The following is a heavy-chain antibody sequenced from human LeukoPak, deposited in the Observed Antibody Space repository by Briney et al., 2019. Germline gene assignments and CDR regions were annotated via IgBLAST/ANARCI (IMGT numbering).Heavy chain of an antibody. CDR2: IIPIFGTA. V-gene: IGHV1-69*05. D-gene: IGHD3/OR15-3a*01. J-gene: IGHJ6*03. Sequence: SVKVSCKASGGTFSSYAISWVRQAPGQGLEWMGGIIPIFGTANYAQKFQGRVTITTDASTSTAYMELSSLRSDDTAVYYCARGDFWTSPYYYYYMDVWGKGTTVTVSS. CDR1: GGTFSSYA. CDR3: ARGDFWTSPYYYYYMDV.